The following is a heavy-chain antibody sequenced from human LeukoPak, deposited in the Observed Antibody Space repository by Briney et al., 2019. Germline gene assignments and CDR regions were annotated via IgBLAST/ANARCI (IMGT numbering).Heavy chain of an antibody. CDR2: INHSGST. J-gene: IGHJ4*02. Sequence: SETLSLTCTVSGGSISSGDYYWSWIRQPPGKGLEWIGEINHSGSTNYNPSLKSRVTISVDTSKNQFSLELSSVTAADTAVYYCARGGIAAAGTDYWGQGTLVTVSS. V-gene: IGHV4-39*07. D-gene: IGHD6-13*01. CDR3: ARGGIAAAGTDY. CDR1: GGSISSGDYY.